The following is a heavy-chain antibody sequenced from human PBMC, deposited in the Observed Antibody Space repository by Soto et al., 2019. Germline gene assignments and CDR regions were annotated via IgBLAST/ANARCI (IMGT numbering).Heavy chain of an antibody. Sequence: PSETQSLTCAVSGGSIGSSNWWSWVRQPPGKGLEWIGEIYDSGSTNYNPSLKSRVTISVDTSKNQFSLKLSSVTAADTAIYYCAGLYGKFDYWGQGTQVTVSS. J-gene: IGHJ4*02. CDR1: GGSIGSSNW. CDR3: AGLYGKFDY. D-gene: IGHD2-8*01. V-gene: IGHV4-4*02. CDR2: IYDSGST.